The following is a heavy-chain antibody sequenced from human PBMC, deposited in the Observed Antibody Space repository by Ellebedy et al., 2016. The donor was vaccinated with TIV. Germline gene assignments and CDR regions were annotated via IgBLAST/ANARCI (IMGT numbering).Heavy chain of an antibody. V-gene: IGHV3-66*01. CDR2: IYGGDRT. CDR1: GFSVSSNS. J-gene: IGHJ4*02. Sequence: GESLKISCAVSGFSVSSNSMTSLRQAPGEGLEWVSIIYGGDRTYYADSVKGRFTISTDNSKNTVYLQMNSLTVEDTAVYYCARFDLLTVITLDYWGQGTLVTVSS. D-gene: IGHD4-23*01. CDR3: ARFDLLTVITLDY.